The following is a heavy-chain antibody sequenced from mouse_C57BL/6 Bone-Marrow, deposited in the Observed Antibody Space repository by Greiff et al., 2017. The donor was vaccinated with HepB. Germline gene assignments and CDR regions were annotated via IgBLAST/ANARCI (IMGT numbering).Heavy chain of an antibody. J-gene: IGHJ1*03. D-gene: IGHD3-3*01. CDR1: GFTFSSYG. CDR2: ISSGSSYT. CDR3: ARLRGCSKEYFDV. V-gene: IGHV5-6*01. Sequence: EVKLQESGGDLVKPGGSLKLSCAASGFTFSSYGMSWVRQTPDKRLEWVATISSGSSYTYYPDSVKGRFTISRDNAKNTLYLQMSSLKSEDTAMYYCARLRGCSKEYFDVWGTGTTVTVSS.